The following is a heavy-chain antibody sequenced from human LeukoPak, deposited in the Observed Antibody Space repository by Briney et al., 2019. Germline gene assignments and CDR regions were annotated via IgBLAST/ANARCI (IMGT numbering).Heavy chain of an antibody. V-gene: IGHV4-34*01. D-gene: IGHD1-26*01. CDR3: ARAPGRGRAFFDY. Sequence: PSETLSLTCAVYGGSFSGYYWSWIRQPPRKGLEWIGEINHSGSTNYNPSLKSRVTISVDTSKSQFSLKLSSVTAADTAVYYCARAPGRGRAFFDYWGQGTLVTVSS. CDR1: GGSFSGYY. CDR2: INHSGST. J-gene: IGHJ4*02.